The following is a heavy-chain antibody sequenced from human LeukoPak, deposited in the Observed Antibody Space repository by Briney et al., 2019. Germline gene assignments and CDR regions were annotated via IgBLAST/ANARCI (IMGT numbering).Heavy chain of an antibody. CDR1: GGSIGSHY. Sequence: SETLSLTCTVSGGSIGSHYWTWIRQTPGKGLEWIGYVYDIGSTKYNPSLKSRVTISVDTSKNQFSLRLSSVTAADTAVYYCARTFMITFGGVIEYFEHWGQGTLVTVSS. V-gene: IGHV4-59*11. CDR3: ARTFMITFGGVIEYFEH. D-gene: IGHD3-16*02. J-gene: IGHJ4*02. CDR2: VYDIGST.